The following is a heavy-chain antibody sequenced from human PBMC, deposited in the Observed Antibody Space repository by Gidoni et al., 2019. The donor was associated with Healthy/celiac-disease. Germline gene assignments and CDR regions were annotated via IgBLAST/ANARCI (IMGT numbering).Heavy chain of an antibody. V-gene: IGHV1-46*01. Sequence: QVQLVQSGAEVKKPGPSVKVSCKASGYTFTSYYMHWVRQAPGQGLEWMGIINPSGGSTSYAQKFQGRVTMTSDTSTSTVYMELSSLRSEDTAVYYCARAKYYDILTGYYGGDAFDIWGQGTMVTVSS. CDR2: INPSGGST. J-gene: IGHJ3*02. CDR1: GYTFTSYY. CDR3: ARAKYYDILTGYYGGDAFDI. D-gene: IGHD3-9*01.